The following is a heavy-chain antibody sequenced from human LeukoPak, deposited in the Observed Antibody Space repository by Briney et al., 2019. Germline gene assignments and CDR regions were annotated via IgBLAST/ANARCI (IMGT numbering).Heavy chain of an antibody. D-gene: IGHD6-6*01. CDR3: ARGPNSNWSGLDF. Sequence: PGGSLRLSCAVSGFTFRNAGMNWVRQAPGKGLEWVAIIWYDGSNEYYGDSVKGRFIISRDDSRNTLYLQMNSLRAEDTAVYYCARGPNSNWSGLDFWGQGTLLTVSS. V-gene: IGHV3-33*01. CDR1: GFTFRNAG. CDR2: IWYDGSNE. J-gene: IGHJ4*02.